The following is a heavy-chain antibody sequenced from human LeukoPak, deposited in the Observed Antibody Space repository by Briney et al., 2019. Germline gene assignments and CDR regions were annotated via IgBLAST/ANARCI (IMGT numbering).Heavy chain of an antibody. CDR1: GYTFTSYA. CDR2: INAGNGNT. J-gene: IGHJ4*02. V-gene: IGHV1-3*01. CDR3: SRGDSSGYHDY. Sequence: ASVKVSCKASGYTFTSYAMHWVRQAPGQRLEWMGWINAGNGNTKYSQKFQGRVTITRDTSASTAYMELSSLRSEDTAVYYCSRGDSSGYHDYWGQGTLVTVSS. D-gene: IGHD3-22*01.